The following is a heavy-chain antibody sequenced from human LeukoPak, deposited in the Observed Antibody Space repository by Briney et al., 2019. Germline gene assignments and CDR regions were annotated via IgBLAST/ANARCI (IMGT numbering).Heavy chain of an antibody. V-gene: IGHV4-34*01. CDR1: GGSFSSGDY. CDR2: INQSGVT. J-gene: IGHJ6*03. CDR3: AKVYYYVDV. Sequence: LETLSLTCAVSGGSFSSGDYCGWIRQSPGKGLEWIGEINQSGVTNYNPSLKSRVTISVDTSKNQFSLNLRSVTAADTAVYYCAKVYYYVDVWGKGITVTVSS.